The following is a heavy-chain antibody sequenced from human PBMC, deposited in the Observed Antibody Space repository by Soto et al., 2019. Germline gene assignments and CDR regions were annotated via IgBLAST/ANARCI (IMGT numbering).Heavy chain of an antibody. V-gene: IGHV4-61*01. CDR3: ARVVHDRRWLQFMDY. CDR2: IYYSGST. J-gene: IGHJ4*02. CDR1: GGSVSSGSYY. D-gene: IGHD5-12*01. Sequence: QVQLQESGPGLVKPSETLSLTCTVSGGSVSSGSYYWSWIRQPPGKGLECIGYIYYSGSTNYNPSLQSRVTISVDTSKNQFSLKLTSVTAADTAVYYCARVVHDRRWLQFMDYWGQGTLVTVSS.